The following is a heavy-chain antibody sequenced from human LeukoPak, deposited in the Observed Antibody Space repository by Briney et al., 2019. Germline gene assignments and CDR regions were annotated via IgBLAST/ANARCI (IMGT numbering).Heavy chain of an antibody. Sequence: PGGSLRLSCAASGFTFSSYSMNWVRHAPGKGLVWVSRSNSDGSSTNYADSVKGRFTISRDNAKNTLYLQMYSLRAEDTAVYYCARGGDYPFDYWGQGTLVTVSS. CDR2: SNSDGSST. CDR3: ARGGDYPFDY. D-gene: IGHD4-17*01. V-gene: IGHV3-74*01. CDR1: GFTFSSYS. J-gene: IGHJ4*02.